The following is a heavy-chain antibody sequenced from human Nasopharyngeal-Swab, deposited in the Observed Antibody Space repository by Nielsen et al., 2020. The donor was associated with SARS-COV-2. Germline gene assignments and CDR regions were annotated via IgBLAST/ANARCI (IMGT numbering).Heavy chain of an antibody. CDR3: ARTSSEAATNWFDP. CDR2: IYHSGST. Sequence: SETLSLTCAVSGYSISSGYYWGWIRQPPGKGLEWIGSIYHSGSTYYNPSLKSRVTISVDTSKNQFSLKLSSVTAADTAVYYCARTSSEAATNWFDPWGQGTLVTVSS. V-gene: IGHV4-38-2*01. D-gene: IGHD3-22*01. J-gene: IGHJ5*02. CDR1: GYSISSGYY.